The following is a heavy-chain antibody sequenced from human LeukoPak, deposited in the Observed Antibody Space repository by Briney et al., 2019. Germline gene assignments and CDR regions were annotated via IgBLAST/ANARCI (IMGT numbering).Heavy chain of an antibody. V-gene: IGHV3-21*01. CDR2: ISSSSTYI. J-gene: IGHJ4*02. CDR1: GFSFSKTW. CDR3: ARDLTYCGGDCYPYYFDY. D-gene: IGHD2-21*01. Sequence: GSLRLSCAASGFSFSKTWMNWVRQAPGKGLEWVSSISSSSTYIYYADSVKGRFTISRDNAKNSLYLQVNRLRAEDTAVYFCARDLTYCGGDCYPYYFDYWGQGTLVTVSS.